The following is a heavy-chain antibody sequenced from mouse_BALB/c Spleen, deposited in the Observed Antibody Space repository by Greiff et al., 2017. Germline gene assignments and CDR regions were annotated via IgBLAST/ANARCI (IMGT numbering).Heavy chain of an antibody. CDR2: ISSGSSTI. Sequence: EVQRVESGGGLVQPGGSRKLSCAASGFTFSSFGMHWVRQAPEKGLEWVAYISSGSSTIYYADTVKGRFTISRDNPKNTLFLQMTSLRSEDTAMYYCARWMGGKRDAMDYWGQGTSVTVSS. V-gene: IGHV5-17*02. CDR3: ARWMGGKRDAMDY. CDR1: GFTFSSFG. J-gene: IGHJ4*01. D-gene: IGHD1-1*02.